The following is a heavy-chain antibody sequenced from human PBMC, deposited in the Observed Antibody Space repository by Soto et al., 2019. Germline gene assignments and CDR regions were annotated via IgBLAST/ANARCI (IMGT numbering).Heavy chain of an antibody. CDR1: GYPFNTYY. V-gene: IGHV1-46*02. D-gene: IGHD2-21*02. Sequence: ASVNVSCKSSGYPFNTYYLHWVRQAPGQGLEWMGMIHPSGGDSTYAQKFLGRVTMTMDSSTSTVFMELTSLRSADTAVYYCARGGHIAVVTDSFDSWGQGTLVTVSS. CDR2: IHPSGGDS. CDR3: ARGGHIAVVTDSFDS. J-gene: IGHJ4*02.